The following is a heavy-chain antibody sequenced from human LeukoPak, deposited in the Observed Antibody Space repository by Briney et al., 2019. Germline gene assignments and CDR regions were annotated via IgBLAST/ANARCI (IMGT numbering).Heavy chain of an antibody. V-gene: IGHV3-30*02. CDR3: VKESGPYGAFDV. CDR1: GFIFSNFG. Sequence: GGSLRLSCGASGFIFSNFGMHWVRQSPGKGLEWVAVIWAGGKNKFYADFVKGRFTFSRDNSKNTLSLEMNSLTAEDTAMYYCVKESGPYGAFDVWGQGTMVTVSS. D-gene: IGHD4-17*01. CDR2: IWAGGKNK. J-gene: IGHJ3*01.